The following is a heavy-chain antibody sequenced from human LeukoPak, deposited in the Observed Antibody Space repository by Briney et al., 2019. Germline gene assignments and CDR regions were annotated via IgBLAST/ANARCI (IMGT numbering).Heavy chain of an antibody. CDR3: ARDTPGEESH. J-gene: IGHJ4*02. CDR1: GFTFSVYL. CDR2: IKQDGSET. V-gene: IGHV3-7*01. D-gene: IGHD2-2*01. Sequence: PGGPLRLSCSASGFTFSVYLMSWVRQAPGKGLEWVANIKQDGSETYYVDSVKARFTISRDNAKNSLYLQMNSLRGEDTAVYYCARDTPGEESHWGQGTLVTVSS.